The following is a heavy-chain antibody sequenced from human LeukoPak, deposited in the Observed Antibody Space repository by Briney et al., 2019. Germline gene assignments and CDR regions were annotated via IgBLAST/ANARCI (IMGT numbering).Heavy chain of an antibody. CDR3: ARGRDEDIVVVVARYFDY. V-gene: IGHV4-34*01. D-gene: IGHD2-15*01. Sequence: SETLSLTCAVYGGSFSGYYWSWIRQPPGKGLEWIGEINHSGSTNYNPSLKSRVTISVDTSKNQFSLRPSSVTAADTAVYYCARGRDEDIVVVVARYFDYWGQGTLVTVSS. J-gene: IGHJ4*02. CDR2: INHSGST. CDR1: GGSFSGYY.